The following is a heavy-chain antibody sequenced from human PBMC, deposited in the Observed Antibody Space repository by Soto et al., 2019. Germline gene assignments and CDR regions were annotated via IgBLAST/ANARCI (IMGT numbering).Heavy chain of an antibody. CDR3: ARGLAALPVFAFDI. CDR2: IYWSGDE. J-gene: IGHJ3*02. Sequence: SGPTLVNPTQTLTLTCSFSGFSLSTSGVGVGWIRQPPGKALEWLAHIYWSGDEHYRPSLKSRLSITKDTAKNQVVLTMTNMDPVDTATYYCARGLAALPVFAFDIWGQGTMVTISS. D-gene: IGHD6-6*01. V-gene: IGHV2-5*01. CDR1: GFSLSTSGVG.